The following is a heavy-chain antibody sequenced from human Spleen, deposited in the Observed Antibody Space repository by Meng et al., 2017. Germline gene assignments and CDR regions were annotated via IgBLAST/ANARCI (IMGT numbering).Heavy chain of an antibody. Sequence: ASVKVSCKASAYTFTGHYIHWVRQVPGQGLEWMGRINPNSGGTDYAQKFQGRVTMTRDTSISTAYMELSRLRSDDTAVYYCARDWSTSSPHYWGQGTLVTVSS. J-gene: IGHJ4*02. D-gene: IGHD2-2*01. CDR3: ARDWSTSSPHY. V-gene: IGHV1-2*06. CDR1: AYTFTGHY. CDR2: INPNSGGT.